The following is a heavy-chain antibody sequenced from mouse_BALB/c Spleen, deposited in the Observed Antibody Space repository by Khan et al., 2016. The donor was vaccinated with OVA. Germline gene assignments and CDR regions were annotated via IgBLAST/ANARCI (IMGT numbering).Heavy chain of an antibody. CDR3: ARGNYYGYYVDD. V-gene: IGHV3-2*02. CDR2: ISYSGGT. CDR1: GYSITSGYA. J-gene: IGHJ2*01. D-gene: IGHD1-1*01. Sequence: EVQLQESGPGLVKPSQSLSLTCTVTGYSITSGYAWNWIRQFPGNKLEWMGYISYSGGTSYNPSLKSRISITRDTSKNQFFLQLNSVTTEDTATYYCARGNYYGYYVDDWGQGTPRTVSS.